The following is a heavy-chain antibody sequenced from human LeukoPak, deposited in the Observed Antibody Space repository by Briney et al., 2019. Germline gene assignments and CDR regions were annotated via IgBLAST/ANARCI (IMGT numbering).Heavy chain of an antibody. V-gene: IGHV3-23*01. CDR3: AKTFYDFWSGYYSYGMDV. Sequence: GGSLRLSCAASGFTFSSYAMSWVRHAPGEGLEWVSAISGSGGSTYYAHYVKGRFTISRDHSKNTMYLQMNSLRAEDTAVYYCAKTFYDFWSGYYSYGMDVWGQGTTVTVSS. J-gene: IGHJ6*02. CDR1: GFTFSSYA. CDR2: ISGSGGST. D-gene: IGHD3-3*01.